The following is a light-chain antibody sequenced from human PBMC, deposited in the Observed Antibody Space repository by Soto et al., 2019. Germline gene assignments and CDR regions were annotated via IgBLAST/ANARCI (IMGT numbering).Light chain of an antibody. J-gene: IGLJ3*02. CDR1: SGSVSTSYY. CDR3: ALYMGSGIWV. Sequence: QTVVTQEPSFSVSSGRTVTLTCGLSSGSVSTSYYPSWYQQTPGQAPRTLIYSTNTRSSGVPDRFSGSILGNKAALTITGAQADDEADYYCALYMGSGIWVFGGGTKLTVL. CDR2: STN. V-gene: IGLV8-61*01.